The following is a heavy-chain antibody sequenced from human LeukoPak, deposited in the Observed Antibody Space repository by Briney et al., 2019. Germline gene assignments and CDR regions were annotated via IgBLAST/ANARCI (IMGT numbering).Heavy chain of an antibody. CDR1: GGTFSSYA. J-gene: IGHJ3*02. CDR2: IIPILGIA. D-gene: IGHD6-13*01. CDR3: ASSSSSWFDAFDI. V-gene: IGHV1-69*04. Sequence: SVKVSCKASGGTFSSYAISWVRQAPGQGLEWMGRIIPILGIANYAQKFQGRVTITADKSTSTAYMELSSLRSEDTAVYYCASSSSSWFDAFDIWGQGKMVTVSS.